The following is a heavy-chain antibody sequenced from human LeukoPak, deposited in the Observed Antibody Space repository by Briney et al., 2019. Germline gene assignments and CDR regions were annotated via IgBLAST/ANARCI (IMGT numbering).Heavy chain of an antibody. CDR2: IRSKAYGGTT. CDR3: TRARLRSYYYYYGMDV. Sequence: GGSLRLSCTASGFTFGDYAMSWVRQAPGKGLEWVGFIRSKAYGGTTEYAASVKGRFTISRDDSKSIAYLRMNSLKTEDTAVYYCTRARLRSYYYYYGMDVWGQGTTVTVSS. CDR1: GFTFGDYA. D-gene: IGHD3-16*01. V-gene: IGHV3-49*04. J-gene: IGHJ6*02.